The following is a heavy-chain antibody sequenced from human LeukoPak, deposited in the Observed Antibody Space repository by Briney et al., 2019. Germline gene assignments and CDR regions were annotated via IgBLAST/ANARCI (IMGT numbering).Heavy chain of an antibody. CDR3: ARDPYCSSTSCYERYFDY. Sequence: GGSLRLSCAASGFTFSSYGMHWVRQAPGKGLEWVSSISSSSSYIYYADSVKGRFTISRDNAKNSLYLQMNSLRAEDTAVYYCARDPYCSSTSCYERYFDYWGQGTLVTVSS. CDR1: GFTFSSYG. D-gene: IGHD2-2*01. J-gene: IGHJ4*02. V-gene: IGHV3-21*01. CDR2: ISSSSSYI.